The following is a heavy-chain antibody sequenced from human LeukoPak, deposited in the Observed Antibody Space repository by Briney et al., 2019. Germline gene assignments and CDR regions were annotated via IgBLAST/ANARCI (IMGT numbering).Heavy chain of an antibody. V-gene: IGHV3-23*01. CDR3: AKDGDYYGSGTYFDY. Sequence: GGSLRLSCAASGFTFSSYAMSWVRQAPGKGLEWVSAISGSGGSRYYADSVKGRRTISRDNSKNTLYLQMNSLRAEDTAVYYCAKDGDYYGSGTYFDYWGQGTLVTVSS. CDR1: GFTFSSYA. J-gene: IGHJ4*02. CDR2: ISGSGGSR. D-gene: IGHD3-10*01.